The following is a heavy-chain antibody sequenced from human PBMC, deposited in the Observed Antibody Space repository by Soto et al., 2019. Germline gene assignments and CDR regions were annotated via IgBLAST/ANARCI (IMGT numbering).Heavy chain of an antibody. V-gene: IGHV1-18*01. CDR3: ARGPNYDILAGNYDGMDV. CDR2: ISAYNGNT. CDR1: GYTFSSYG. J-gene: IGHJ6*01. Sequence: QVQLVQSGAEVKKPGASVKVSCKASGYTFSSYGISWVRQAPGQGLEWMGWISAYNGNTNYAQKLQGRVTMTPDTSTSTAYMELRSLRSDDTAVYYCARGPNYDILAGNYDGMDVWWQGTTVTVSS. D-gene: IGHD3-9*01.